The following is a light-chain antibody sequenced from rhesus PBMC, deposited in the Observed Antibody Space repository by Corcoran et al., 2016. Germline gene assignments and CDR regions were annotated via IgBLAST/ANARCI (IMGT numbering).Light chain of an antibody. J-gene: IGKJ2*01. V-gene: IGKV1-25*01. CDR2: KAS. CDR1: QGISKK. Sequence: DIQMTQSPSSLSASGGDRVTITCRASQGISKKLAWYQQKPGKVPKLLIYKASTLKSGIPSRFNGSGSGTTLTPPIRSLQPDDFAAYYCQHYYSTPYSFGQGTKVEIK. CDR3: QHYYSTPYS.